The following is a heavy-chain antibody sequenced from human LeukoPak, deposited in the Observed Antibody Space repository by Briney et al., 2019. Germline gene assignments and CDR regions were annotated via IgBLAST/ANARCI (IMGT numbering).Heavy chain of an antibody. D-gene: IGHD3-3*01. V-gene: IGHV4-31*03. CDR3: ARGRGVLRFLEWAPLDV. CDR1: GGFISSGGYY. Sequence: SQTLSLTCTVSGGFISSGGYYWSWIRQHPGKGLEWIGYIYYSGSTYYNPSLKSRVTISVDTSKNQFSLKLSSVTAADTAVYYCARGRGVLRFLEWAPLDVWGQGTTVTVSS. J-gene: IGHJ6*02. CDR2: IYYSGST.